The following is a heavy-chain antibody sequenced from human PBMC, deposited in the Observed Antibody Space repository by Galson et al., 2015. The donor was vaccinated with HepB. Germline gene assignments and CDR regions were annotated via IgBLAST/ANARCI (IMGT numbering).Heavy chain of an antibody. D-gene: IGHD6-13*01. CDR2: IIPIFGTA. CDR3: ARNRIAAAGTWYFDY. V-gene: IGHV1-69*13. J-gene: IGHJ4*02. CDR1: GGTFSSYA. Sequence: SVKVSCKASGGTFSSYAISWVRQAPGQGLEWMGGIIPIFGTANYAQKFQGRVTITADESTSTAYMELSSLRPEDTAVYYCARNRIAAAGTWYFDYWGQGTLVTVSS.